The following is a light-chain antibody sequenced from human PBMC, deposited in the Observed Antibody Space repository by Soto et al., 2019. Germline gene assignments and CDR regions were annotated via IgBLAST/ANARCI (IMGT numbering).Light chain of an antibody. CDR3: QQYNNWPQT. J-gene: IGKJ1*01. V-gene: IGKV3-15*01. CDR1: QTINNN. CDR2: GAS. Sequence: VMTQARSTLSVSPGQRATLSCRASQTINNNVAWYQLKDGQVPRLIIYGASTRAADVPARFSGGGYGTEFNLTISSLQSEDFAEYHCQQYNNWPQTFGQGTKVDIK.